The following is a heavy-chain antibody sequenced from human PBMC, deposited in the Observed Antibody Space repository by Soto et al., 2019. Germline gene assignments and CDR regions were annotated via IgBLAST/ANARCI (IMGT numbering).Heavy chain of an antibody. D-gene: IGHD1-26*01. CDR2: IMPVFDTT. V-gene: IGHV1-69*01. J-gene: IGHJ6*02. CDR1: GGTFNNFA. CDR3: ATATISPVSPTFHHYGMDV. Sequence: QVQLVQSGAEVRKPGSSVKVSCQTSGGTFNNFAFTWVRQAPGQGLEWLGGIMPVFDTTNYAASFQGRITITADDLRNTVYMEMKTLRFDDTAVYYCATATISPVSPTFHHYGMDVWGQGTLVTVSS.